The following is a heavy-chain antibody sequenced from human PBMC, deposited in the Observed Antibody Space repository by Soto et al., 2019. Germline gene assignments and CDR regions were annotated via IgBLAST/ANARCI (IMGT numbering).Heavy chain of an antibody. V-gene: IGHV4-30-2*01. CDR1: GGSISSGDHS. CDR3: ARAVWSGYRHFDY. CDR2: IYHSGST. D-gene: IGHD3-3*01. J-gene: IGHJ4*02. Sequence: KASETLSLTCSVSGGSISSGDHSWSWIRQPPGKGLEWIGYIYHSGSTYSNPSLKSRVTISVDRSKNQFSLKLISVTAADTAVYYCARAVWSGYRHFDYWGQGALVTVSS.